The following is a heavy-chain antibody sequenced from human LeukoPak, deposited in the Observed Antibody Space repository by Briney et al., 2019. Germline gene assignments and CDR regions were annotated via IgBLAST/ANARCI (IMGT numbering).Heavy chain of an antibody. D-gene: IGHD2/OR15-2a*01. Sequence: TGGSLRLSCAASGFTFSSYAMTWVRQAPGKGLEWVSTISGSGANTYYADSVKGRFTISRDNSKNTLSLQMNSLRVEDTALYYCAKYSDSTGAHYFDYWGQGTLVTVSS. J-gene: IGHJ4*02. CDR2: ISGSGANT. CDR1: GFTFSSYA. CDR3: AKYSDSTGAHYFDY. V-gene: IGHV3-23*01.